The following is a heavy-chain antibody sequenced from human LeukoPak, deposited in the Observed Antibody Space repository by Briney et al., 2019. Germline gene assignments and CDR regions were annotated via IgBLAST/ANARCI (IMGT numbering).Heavy chain of an antibody. CDR2: KYQSGST. J-gene: IGHJ4*02. CDR3: AGYDILTGYYTDY. CDR1: GVSISSGGYS. V-gene: IGHV4-30-2*01. D-gene: IGHD3-9*01. Sequence: SETLSLTCAVSGVSISSGGYSWSWLRQPPGKGLEWIGYKYQSGSTYYNPSLKSRVTISVDRSKNHFSLKLSSVTAADTAVYYCAGYDILTGYYTDYWGQGTLVTVSS.